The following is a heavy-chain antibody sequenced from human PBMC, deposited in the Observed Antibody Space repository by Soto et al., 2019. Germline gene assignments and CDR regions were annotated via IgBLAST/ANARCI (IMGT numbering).Heavy chain of an antibody. CDR3: ARSIAARLNWFDP. CDR2: IKQDGSEK. D-gene: IGHD6-6*01. J-gene: IGHJ5*02. V-gene: IGHV3-7*01. Sequence: WVRQAPGKGLEWVANIKQDGSEKYYVDSVKGRFTISRDNAKISLYLQMNSLRAEDTAVYYCARSIAARLNWFDPWGQGTLVTVSS.